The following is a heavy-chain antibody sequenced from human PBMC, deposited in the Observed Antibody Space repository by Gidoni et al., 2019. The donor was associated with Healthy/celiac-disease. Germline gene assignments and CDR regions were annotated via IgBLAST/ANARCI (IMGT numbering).Heavy chain of an antibody. D-gene: IGHD1-26*01. CDR2: INAGNGNT. CDR3: ARSRVHDAGANDAFDI. J-gene: IGHJ3*02. Sequence: QVQLVQSGAEVKKPGASVKVSCKASGYTFTSYAMHWVRQAPGQRLEWMGWINAGNGNTKYSQKFQGRVTITRDTSASTAYMELSSLRSEDTAVYYCARSRVHDAGANDAFDIWGQGTMVTVSS. CDR1: GYTFTSYA. V-gene: IGHV1-3*01.